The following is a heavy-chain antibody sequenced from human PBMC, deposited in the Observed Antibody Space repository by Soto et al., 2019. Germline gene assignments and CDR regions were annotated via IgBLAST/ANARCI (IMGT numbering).Heavy chain of an antibody. J-gene: IGHJ4*02. CDR2: IYYSGST. CDR3: ASSQKGYNWNYFDH. D-gene: IGHD1-20*01. V-gene: IGHV4-30-4*01. CDR1: GGSISSGDYY. Sequence: SETLSLTCTVSGGSISSGDYYWSWIRQPPGKGLEWIGYIYYSGSTYYNPSLESRVSVSVDTSKNQFSLKVSAVTAADTAVYYCASSQKGYNWNYFDHWGQGALVTVSS.